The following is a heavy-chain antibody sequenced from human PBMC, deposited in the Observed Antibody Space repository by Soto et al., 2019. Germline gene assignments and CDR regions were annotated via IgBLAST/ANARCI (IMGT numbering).Heavy chain of an antibody. D-gene: IGHD3-22*01. CDR2: ISGSGGRT. Sequence: EVQLLESGGGLVQPGGSLRLSCAASGFTFSSYAMSWVRQAPGKGLEWVSAISGSGGRTYYADSVKGRFTISRDNSKNTLYLQMNSLRAEDTAVYYCANNYYDSSGYYTDAFDIWGQGTMVTVSS. V-gene: IGHV3-23*01. CDR3: ANNYYDSSGYYTDAFDI. CDR1: GFTFSSYA. J-gene: IGHJ3*02.